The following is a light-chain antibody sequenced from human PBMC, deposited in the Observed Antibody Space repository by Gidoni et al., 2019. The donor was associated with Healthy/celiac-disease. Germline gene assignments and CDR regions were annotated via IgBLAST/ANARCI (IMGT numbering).Light chain of an antibody. CDR2: MAC. V-gene: IGKV1-5*03. Sequence: DSQMHLSPSTPSASVGDRVTITCRASQSISSCLAWYQQKPGKAPKLLIYMACSLESGVPSRFSSRGSGTEFTLTISSLQPDDFATYYCQQYNSYSLTFGGXTKVEIK. J-gene: IGKJ4*01. CDR1: QSISSC. CDR3: QQYNSYSLT.